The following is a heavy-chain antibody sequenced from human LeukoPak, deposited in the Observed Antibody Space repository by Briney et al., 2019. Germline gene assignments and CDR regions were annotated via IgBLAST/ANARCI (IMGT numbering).Heavy chain of an antibody. CDR3: ARDPKWAFGGLNGGDFDF. CDR2: INHSGST. Sequence: SETLSLTCAVYGGSFSGYYWSWIRQPPGKGLEWIGEINHSGSTNYNPSLKSRVTISVDRSKNQFSLELSSLTAADTAVYYCARDPKWAFGGLNGGDFDFWSQGTLVTVSS. V-gene: IGHV4-34*01. CDR1: GGSFSGYY. D-gene: IGHD3-16*01. J-gene: IGHJ4*02.